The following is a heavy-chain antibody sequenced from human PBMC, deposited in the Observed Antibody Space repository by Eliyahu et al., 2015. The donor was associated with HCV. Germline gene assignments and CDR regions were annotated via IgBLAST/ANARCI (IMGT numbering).Heavy chain of an antibody. CDR1: GFTFSSYD. D-gene: IGHD3-22*01. J-gene: IGHJ4*02. Sequence: QEQLVESGGGVVQPGRSLRLSCAASGFTFSSYDMHWVRQAPGKGLEWVAVISYDGRNKYYADSVKGRFTISRDNSKNTLYLQMNSVRVEDTAVYYCAKSGFKYYFDSWGQGTLVTVSS. V-gene: IGHV3-30*18. CDR3: AKSGFKYYFDS. CDR2: ISYDGRNK.